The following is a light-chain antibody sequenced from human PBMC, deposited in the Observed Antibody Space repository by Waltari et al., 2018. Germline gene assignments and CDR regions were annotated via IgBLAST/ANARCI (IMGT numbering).Light chain of an antibody. V-gene: IGLV2-23*02. CDR2: AVT. CDR1: RSDVGGYSL. J-gene: IGLJ1*01. Sequence: QSALTQPASVSGSPGQSITISCTGSRSDVGGYSLVSWYQQHPGKAPKLMIYAVTKRPSGVSHRFSGSKSGNTASLTISGLQTEDEADYYCCSHAGSTTSSVVFGTGTKVIVL. CDR3: CSHAGSTTSSVV.